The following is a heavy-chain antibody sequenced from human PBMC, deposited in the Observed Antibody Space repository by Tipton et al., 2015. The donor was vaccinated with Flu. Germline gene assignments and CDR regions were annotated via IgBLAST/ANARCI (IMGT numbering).Heavy chain of an antibody. CDR3: ARGKQGLRFDY. CDR2: INHSGST. J-gene: IGHJ4*02. CDR1: GGSFSGYY. D-gene: IGHD6-19*01. V-gene: IGHV4-34*01. Sequence: TLSLTCAVYGGSFSGYYWSWIRQPPGKGLEWIGEINHSGSTNYNPSLKSQVTISADTPKNPFSLKLSSVTAADTAVYYCARGKQGLRFDYWGQGTLVTVSS.